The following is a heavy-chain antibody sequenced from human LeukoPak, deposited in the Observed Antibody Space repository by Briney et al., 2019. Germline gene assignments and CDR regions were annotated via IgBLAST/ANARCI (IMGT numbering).Heavy chain of an antibody. CDR2: LGISGGYT. J-gene: IGHJ4*02. Sequence: GGSLRLSCAASGFTLSNYAMSWVRQAPGKGLEWVSSLGISGGYTWYAGSVKGRFTISRDSSKNTLYLQMNSLGAEDTAVYYCAKELYGDPSFDYWGQGTLVTVSS. CDR3: AKELYGDPSFDY. D-gene: IGHD4-17*01. CDR1: GFTLSNYA. V-gene: IGHV3-23*01.